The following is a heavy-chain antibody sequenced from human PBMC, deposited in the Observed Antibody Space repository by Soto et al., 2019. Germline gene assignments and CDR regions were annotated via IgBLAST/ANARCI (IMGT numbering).Heavy chain of an antibody. V-gene: IGHV1-69*06. D-gene: IGHD2-15*01. CDR2: IIPIFGTA. CDR3: ARGGACISGSCSVDI. J-gene: IGHJ4*02. CDR1: GGTFSSYA. Sequence: SVKVSCKASGGTFSSYAISWVRQAPGQGLEWMGGIIPIFGTANYAQKFQGRVTITADKSTSTAYMELSSLRSEDTAVYYCARGGACISGSCSVDIWGQGTLVTVSS.